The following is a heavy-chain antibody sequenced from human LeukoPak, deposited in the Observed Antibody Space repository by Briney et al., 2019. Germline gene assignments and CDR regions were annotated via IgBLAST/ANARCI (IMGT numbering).Heavy chain of an antibody. D-gene: IGHD1-26*01. CDR1: GGSISSGGYY. V-gene: IGHV4-31*03. CDR3: AIVVGATIWY. Sequence: SETLSLTCTVSGGSISSGGYYWRWIRQHPGKGLEWIGYIYYSGSTYYNPSLKSRVTISVDTSKNQFSLKLSSVTAADTAVYYCAIVVGATIWYWGQGTLVTVSS. J-gene: IGHJ4*02. CDR2: IYYSGST.